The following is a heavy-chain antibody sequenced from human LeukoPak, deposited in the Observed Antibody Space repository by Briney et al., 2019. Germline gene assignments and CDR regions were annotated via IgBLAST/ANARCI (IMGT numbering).Heavy chain of an antibody. D-gene: IGHD1-1*01. V-gene: IGHV3-48*01. CDR2: ISGSSSTL. Sequence: GGSLRLSCAASGFTFSIYSMNWVRQAPGKGLEWISYISGSSSTLYYADSVKGRFTISRDNARNSLYLQMNSLRAEDTAVYYCARPLTNNWYPGFDYWGQGTLVTVSS. CDR1: GFTFSIYS. CDR3: ARPLTNNWYPGFDY. J-gene: IGHJ4*02.